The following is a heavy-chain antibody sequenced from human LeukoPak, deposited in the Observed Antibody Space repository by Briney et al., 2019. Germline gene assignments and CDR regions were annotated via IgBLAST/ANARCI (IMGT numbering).Heavy chain of an antibody. CDR1: GGTFSSYA. V-gene: IGHV1-69*06. J-gene: IGHJ4*02. CDR2: IIPIFGTA. Sequence: GASVKVSCKASGGTFSSYAISWVRQAPGQGLEWMGGIIPIFGTANYAQKFQGRVTITADKSTSTAYMELSSLRSEDTAVYYCARSTHYYDSSGYYVYWGQGTLVTVSS. D-gene: IGHD3-22*01. CDR3: ARSTHYYDSSGYYVY.